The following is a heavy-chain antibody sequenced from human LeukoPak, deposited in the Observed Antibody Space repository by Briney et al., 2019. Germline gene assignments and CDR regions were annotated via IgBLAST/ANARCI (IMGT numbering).Heavy chain of an antibody. CDR2: INPNSGAT. CDR1: GYTFTSFY. V-gene: IGHV1-2*02. Sequence: ASVKVSCKASGYTFTSFYLHWLRQAPGQGLEWMAWINPNSGATNFAQKFQGRVTMTRDMSISTAYMELHRLTSDDTAVYSCARDRFNSGWYPHFDYWGQGTLVTVSS. D-gene: IGHD6-19*01. CDR3: ARDRFNSGWYPHFDY. J-gene: IGHJ4*02.